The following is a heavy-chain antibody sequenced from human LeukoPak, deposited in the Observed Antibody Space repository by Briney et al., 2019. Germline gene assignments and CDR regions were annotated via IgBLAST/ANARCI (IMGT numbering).Heavy chain of an antibody. D-gene: IGHD3-3*01. J-gene: IGHJ5*02. CDR3: ARGNNDFWSGHLNWFDP. CDR2: IFYSGST. V-gene: IGHV4-59*11. CDR1: GGSISSHY. Sequence: SETLSLTCTVSGGSISSHYWSRIRQPPGKGLEWIGYIFYSGSTNYNPSLESRVTISVDTSKNRFSLKLSSVTAADTAVYYCARGNNDFWSGHLNWFDPWGQGTLVTVSS.